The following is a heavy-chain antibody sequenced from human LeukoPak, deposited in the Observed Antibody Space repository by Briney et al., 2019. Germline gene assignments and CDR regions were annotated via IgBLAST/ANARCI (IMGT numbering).Heavy chain of an antibody. CDR2: IYYSGST. CDR3: AADYSNHRSGWFDP. D-gene: IGHD4-11*01. J-gene: IGHJ5*02. V-gene: IGHV4-59*08. Sequence: GYIYYSGSTNYNPSLKSRVTISVDTSKNQFSLKLSSVTAADTAVYYCAADYSNHRSGWFDPWGQGTLVTVSS.